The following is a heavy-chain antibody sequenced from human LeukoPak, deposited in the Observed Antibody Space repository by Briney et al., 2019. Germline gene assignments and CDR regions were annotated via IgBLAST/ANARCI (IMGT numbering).Heavy chain of an antibody. CDR3: ARDFRPDIVVVVAARGYYYYGMDV. V-gene: IGHV1-18*04. CDR2: ISAYNGNT. Sequence: ASVKVSCKASGYTFTSYGISWVRQAPGQGLEWMGWISAYNGNTNYAQKLQGRVTMTTDTSKSTAYMELRSLRSDDTAVYYCARDFRPDIVVVVAARGYYYYGMDVWGKGTTVTVSS. D-gene: IGHD2-15*01. J-gene: IGHJ6*04. CDR1: GYTFTSYG.